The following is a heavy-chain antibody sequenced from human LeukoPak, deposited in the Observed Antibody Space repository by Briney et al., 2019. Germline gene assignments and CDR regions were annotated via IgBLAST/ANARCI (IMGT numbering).Heavy chain of an antibody. J-gene: IGHJ4*02. CDR2: INSDGSST. V-gene: IGHV3-74*01. Sequence: PGGSLRLSCAASGFTFSSYWVHWVRQAPGKGLVWVSRINSDGSSTRYADSVKGRFTISRDNAKNTLSLQMDSLRADDTAVYYCASFSLGGDWGQGTLVTVSS. CDR1: GFTFSSYW. CDR3: ASFSLGGD. D-gene: IGHD2-21*01.